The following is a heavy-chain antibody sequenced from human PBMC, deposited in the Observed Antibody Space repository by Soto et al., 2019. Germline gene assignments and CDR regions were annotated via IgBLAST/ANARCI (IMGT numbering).Heavy chain of an antibody. CDR2: IGTKADT. Sequence: VGSLRLSCAASGFDFSSYDMFWVRQPTGKGLEWVSAIGTKADTFYPDSVKGRFTISRESARNFLYLQMNSLRAGDTAVYYCARSPSGSYPSGNALDIWGQGTMVTVSS. V-gene: IGHV3-13*01. D-gene: IGHD1-26*01. CDR3: ARSPSGSYPSGNALDI. CDR1: GFDFSSYD. J-gene: IGHJ3*02.